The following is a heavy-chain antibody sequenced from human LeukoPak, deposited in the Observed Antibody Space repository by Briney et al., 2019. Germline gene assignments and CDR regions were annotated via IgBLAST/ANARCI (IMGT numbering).Heavy chain of an antibody. V-gene: IGHV3-21*01. CDR3: ARGRRRDANTFDAFDI. Sequence: PGGSLRLSCAASGFTFSSYSMNWVRQAPGKGLEWVSSISSSSSYIYYADSVKGRFTISRDNAKNSLYLQMNSLRAEDTAVFYCARGRRRDANTFDAFDIWGQGTMVTVSS. CDR2: ISSSSSYI. CDR1: GFTFSSYS. J-gene: IGHJ3*02. D-gene: IGHD5-24*01.